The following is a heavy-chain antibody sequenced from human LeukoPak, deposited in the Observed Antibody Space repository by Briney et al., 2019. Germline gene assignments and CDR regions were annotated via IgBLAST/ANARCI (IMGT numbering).Heavy chain of an antibody. CDR1: GGTFSSYA. V-gene: IGHV1-69*13. J-gene: IGHJ4*02. D-gene: IGHD5-18*01. CDR3: ARADTAMAKGLYYFDY. Sequence: ASVKVSCKASGGTFSSYAISGVRQAPGQGLEWMGGIIPIFGTADYAQKCQGRVTITADESTSTAYMELSSLRYEDTAVYYCARADTAMAKGLYYFDYWGQGTLVTVSS. CDR2: IIPIFGTA.